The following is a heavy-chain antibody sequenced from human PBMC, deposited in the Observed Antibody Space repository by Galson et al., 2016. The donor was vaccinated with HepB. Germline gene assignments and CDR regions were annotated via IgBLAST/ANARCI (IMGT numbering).Heavy chain of an antibody. D-gene: IGHD1-14*01. V-gene: IGHV3-30*14. Sequence: SLRLSCAASGFSFSSYTLHWVRQSPGKGLEWVALISYEGSSKYYADSVKGRFTIPRDNSKGTVDLQMNSLRAEDTAIYYCARALTTGVHYYHGMDVWGQGTTVTVSS. CDR2: ISYEGSSK. J-gene: IGHJ6*02. CDR3: ARALTTGVHYYHGMDV. CDR1: GFSFSSYT.